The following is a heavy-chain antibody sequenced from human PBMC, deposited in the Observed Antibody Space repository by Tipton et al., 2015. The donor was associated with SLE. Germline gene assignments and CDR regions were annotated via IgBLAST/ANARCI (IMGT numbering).Heavy chain of an antibody. J-gene: IGHJ4*02. CDR3: AHWWGYDFWSGYYTEGYYFDY. Sequence: SLRLSCAASGFTFSSYAMNWVRQAPGKGLEWVSAISGSGGSTYYADSVKGRFTISRDNSKNTLYLQMNSLRAEDTAVYYCAHWWGYDFWSGYYTEGYYFDYWGQGTLVTVSS. D-gene: IGHD3-3*01. V-gene: IGHV3-23*01. CDR2: ISGSGGST. CDR1: GFTFSSYA.